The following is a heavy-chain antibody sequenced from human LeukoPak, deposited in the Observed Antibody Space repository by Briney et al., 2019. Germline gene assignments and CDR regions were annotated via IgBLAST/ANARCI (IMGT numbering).Heavy chain of an antibody. J-gene: IGHJ4*02. Sequence: ASVKVSFKVSGYTLTELSMHWVRQAPGKGLEWMGGFDPEDGETIYAQKFQGRVTMTEDTSTDTAYMELSSLRSEDTAVYYCATIPYGDYGPYYFDYWGQGTLVTVSS. D-gene: IGHD4-17*01. CDR2: FDPEDGET. V-gene: IGHV1-24*01. CDR3: ATIPYGDYGPYYFDY. CDR1: GYTLTELS.